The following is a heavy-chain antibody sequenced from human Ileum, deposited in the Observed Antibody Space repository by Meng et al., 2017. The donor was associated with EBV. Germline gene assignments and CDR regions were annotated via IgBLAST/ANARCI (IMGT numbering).Heavy chain of an antibody. CDR1: GYGVSSDKSA. CDR3: ATSRIAKFDR. J-gene: IGHJ5*02. CDR2: TYRRFRWYY. V-gene: IGHV6-1*01. Sequence: QLQLQLAGPGCGQPSQRFSLTVVSYGYGVSSDKSAWSWIRQSPSRGLEWLGRTYRRFRWYYDYALSVNSRINISPDTSKNQVSLQLNSVTDEDTGIYYCATSRIAKFDRWGQGTLVTVSS.